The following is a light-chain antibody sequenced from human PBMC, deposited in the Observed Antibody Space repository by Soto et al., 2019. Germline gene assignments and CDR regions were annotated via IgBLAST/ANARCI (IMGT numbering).Light chain of an antibody. J-gene: IGLJ1*01. Sequence: QSVLTQPRSVSGSPGQSVTISCTGTSSDVGGYNYVSWYQQHPGKAPKLMIYDVSKRPSGVPDRFSGSKSGNTASLTISGLQAEDEADYYCSSYTTSAPYVFGIGTKVTVL. CDR3: SSYTTSAPYV. CDR2: DVS. CDR1: SSDVGGYNY. V-gene: IGLV2-11*01.